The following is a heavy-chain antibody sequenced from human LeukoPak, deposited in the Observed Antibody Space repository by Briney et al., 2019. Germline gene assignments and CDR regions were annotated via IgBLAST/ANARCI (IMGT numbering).Heavy chain of an antibody. CDR1: LYTFTDYY. CDR3: ARVRPKLNYCGGYCYSQGALDY. Sequence: GASVSVSRTGSLYTFTDYYMHWVRQAPGQGREWMGWIKPNSGGTNYAQKFQSRITMTKHTSISTAYTELSMPRTDDTAVYYCARVRPKLNYCGGYCYSQGALDYWGQGTLVTVSS. D-gene: IGHD2-21*02. J-gene: IGHJ4*02. CDR2: IKPNSGGT. V-gene: IGHV1-2*02.